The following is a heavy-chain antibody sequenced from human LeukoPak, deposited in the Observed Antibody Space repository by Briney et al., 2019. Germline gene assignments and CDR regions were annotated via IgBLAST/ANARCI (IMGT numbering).Heavy chain of an antibody. CDR1: GFTYNSHA. CDR2: IWYDGSNK. V-gene: IGHV3-33*01. J-gene: IGHJ6*02. Sequence: GGSLRLSCAASGFTYNSHAMHWVRQAPGKGLEWGAVIWYDGSNKYYADSVKGRFTISRDNSKNTMDLEMNSLRAEDTAVYYCARAGGSYYPYFYYGMDVWGQGTAVTVSS. D-gene: IGHD1-26*01. CDR3: ARAGGSYYPYFYYGMDV.